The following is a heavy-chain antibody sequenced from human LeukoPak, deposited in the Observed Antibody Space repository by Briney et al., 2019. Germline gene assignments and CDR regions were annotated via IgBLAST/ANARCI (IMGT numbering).Heavy chain of an antibody. CDR2: ISYDGSNK. J-gene: IGHJ3*02. V-gene: IGHV3-30*19. CDR3: ARDIGVVIPTWAFDI. D-gene: IGHD3-3*01. Sequence: GGSLRLSCVASKFTFGNYGMHWVRQTPGKGLEWVAVISYDGSNKYYADSVKGRFTISRDNSKNTLYLQMNSLRAEDTAVYYCARDIGVVIPTWAFDIWGQGTMVTVSS. CDR1: KFTFGNYG.